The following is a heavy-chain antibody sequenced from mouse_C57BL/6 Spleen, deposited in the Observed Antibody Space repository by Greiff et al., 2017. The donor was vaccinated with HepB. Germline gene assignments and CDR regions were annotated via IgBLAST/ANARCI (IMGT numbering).Heavy chain of an antibody. J-gene: IGHJ4*01. CDR2: IHPNSGST. D-gene: IGHD2-5*01. CDR3: ARSEAYYSNYDYAMDY. Sequence: VQLQQPGAELVKPGASVKLSCKASGYTFTSYWMHWVKQRPGQGLEWIGMIHPNSGSTNYNEKFKSKATLTVDKSSSTAYMQLSSLTSEDSAVYYCARSEAYYSNYDYAMDYWGQGTSVTVSS. CDR1: GYTFTSYW. V-gene: IGHV1-64*01.